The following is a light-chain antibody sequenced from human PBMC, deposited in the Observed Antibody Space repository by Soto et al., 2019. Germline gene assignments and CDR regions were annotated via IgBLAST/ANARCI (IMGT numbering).Light chain of an antibody. Sequence: QSVLTQPPSVSAAPGQKVTISCSGSSSNIGNKYVSWYQQLPGTAPKLLIYDNNKRPSGIPGRFSGSKSGTSATLGITVLQMGDEADYYCGTWDSSLSAVVFGGGTKVTVL. CDR3: GTWDSSLSAVV. CDR2: DNN. J-gene: IGLJ2*01. CDR1: SSNIGNKY. V-gene: IGLV1-51*01.